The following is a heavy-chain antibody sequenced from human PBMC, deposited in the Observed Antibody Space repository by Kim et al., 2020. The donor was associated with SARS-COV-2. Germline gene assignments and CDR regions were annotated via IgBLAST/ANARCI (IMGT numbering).Heavy chain of an antibody. J-gene: IGHJ3*02. V-gene: IGHV3-48*03. Sequence: GGSLRLSCAASGFSFSNYEMNWVRQAPGKGLEWVAYIDTTGIHIYYADSVKGRFTISRDNTKNSRFLQLSSLKVEDTALYYCARDRWVATRYPGPSDIWGQGTMVTVSS. CDR1: GFSFSNYE. CDR2: IDTTGIHI. CDR3: ARDRWVATRYPGPSDI. D-gene: IGHD1-26*01.